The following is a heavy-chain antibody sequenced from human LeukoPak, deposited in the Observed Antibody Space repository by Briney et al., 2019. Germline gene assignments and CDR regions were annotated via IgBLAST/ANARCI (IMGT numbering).Heavy chain of an antibody. J-gene: IGHJ3*02. Sequence: PGGSLRLSCAASGFTVSGNYMSWVRQAPGKGLEWVSVINSGGSTYYADSVKGRFTISRDNSKNTLYLQMNSLRAEDTALYYCAREEGYCSSTSCSYAFDIWGQGTMVTVSS. CDR3: AREEGYCSSTSCSYAFDI. V-gene: IGHV3-66*02. CDR2: INSGGST. CDR1: GFTVSGNY. D-gene: IGHD2-2*01.